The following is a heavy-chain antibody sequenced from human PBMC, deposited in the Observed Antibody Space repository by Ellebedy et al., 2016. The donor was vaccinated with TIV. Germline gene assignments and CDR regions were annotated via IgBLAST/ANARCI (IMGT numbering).Heavy chain of an antibody. J-gene: IGHJ4*02. V-gene: IGHV3-74*01. D-gene: IGHD3-22*01. CDR2: ISTDGSST. CDR1: GFTLSSYW. Sequence: GESLKISCAASGFTLSSYWMHWVRQAPGKGLVWVSRISTDGSSTTYADSVKGRFTISRDNAKNSLYLQMNSLRAEDTAVYYCARDSYYYDSSGYWDFDYWGQGTLVTVSS. CDR3: ARDSYYYDSSGYWDFDY.